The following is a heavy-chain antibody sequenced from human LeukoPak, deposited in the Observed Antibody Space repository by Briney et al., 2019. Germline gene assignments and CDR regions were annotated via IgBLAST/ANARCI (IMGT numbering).Heavy chain of an antibody. V-gene: IGHV3-53*01. CDR3: ARVHSSGFYGLDV. Sequence: GGSLRLSCAGSGFTVGNNWMTWVRKALGKGLEWASVIYAGGNTNYADSVKGRFTISRDNSINTLYLQMNGLRAEDTAVYYCARVHSSGFYGLDVWGHGTTVTVSS. CDR2: IYAGGNT. D-gene: IGHD3-22*01. CDR1: GFTVGNNW. J-gene: IGHJ6*02.